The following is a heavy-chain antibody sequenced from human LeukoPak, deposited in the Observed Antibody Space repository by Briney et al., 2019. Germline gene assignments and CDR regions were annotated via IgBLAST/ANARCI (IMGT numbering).Heavy chain of an antibody. CDR2: IYRGGIT. CDR1: GFNVSSTY. Sequence: GGSLRLSCAASGFNVSSTYMSWVRQAPGKGLEWVSVIYRGGITYYADSVKGRLTISSDNSKNTLYLQMNSLRAEDTAVYYCTRDHHDIGDYYSLGAFDIWGQGTMVTVSS. J-gene: IGHJ3*02. D-gene: IGHD3-22*01. CDR3: TRDHHDIGDYYSLGAFDI. V-gene: IGHV3-53*01.